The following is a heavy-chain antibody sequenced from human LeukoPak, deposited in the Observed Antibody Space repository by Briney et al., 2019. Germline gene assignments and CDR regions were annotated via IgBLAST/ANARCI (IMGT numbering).Heavy chain of an antibody. Sequence: GGSLRLSCAASGFSLSTYWMSWVRPAPGKGREWVANIKPEGSEKSYVGSVEGRFTISRDNAKNSLYLQMNSLRADDTAVYYCARNAFDFWGQGTMVTVSS. CDR3: ARNAFDF. CDR2: IKPEGSEK. CDR1: GFSLSTYW. J-gene: IGHJ3*01. V-gene: IGHV3-7*03.